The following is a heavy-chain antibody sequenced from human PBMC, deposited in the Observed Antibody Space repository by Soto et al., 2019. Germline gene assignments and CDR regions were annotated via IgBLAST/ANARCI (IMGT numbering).Heavy chain of an antibody. J-gene: IGHJ5*02. V-gene: IGHV1-18*01. Sequence: ASVKVSCKTSGYTFSNYGITWVRQAPGQPLEWLGWISLYSDGTNYAQKFQGRVSMTKDTSTTTAYMELRSLRSDDTAVYYCARVVPGAEAWFGPWGQGTLVTVS. CDR3: ARVVPGAEAWFGP. CDR2: ISLYSDGT. CDR1: GYTFSNYG. D-gene: IGHD2-2*01.